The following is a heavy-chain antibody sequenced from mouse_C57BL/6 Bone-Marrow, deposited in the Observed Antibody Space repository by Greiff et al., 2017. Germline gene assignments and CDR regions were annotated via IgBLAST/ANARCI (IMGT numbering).Heavy chain of an antibody. D-gene: IGHD2-2*01. CDR3: ARKEGYYGYDWFAY. Sequence: VKLVESGPGLVQPSQSLSITCTVSGFSLTSYGVHWVRQSPGKGLEWLGVIWSGGSTDYNAAFISRLSISKDNSKSQVFFKMNSLQADDTAIYYCARKEGYYGYDWFAYWGQGTLVTVSA. CDR1: GFSLTSYG. CDR2: IWSGGST. V-gene: IGHV2-2*01. J-gene: IGHJ3*01.